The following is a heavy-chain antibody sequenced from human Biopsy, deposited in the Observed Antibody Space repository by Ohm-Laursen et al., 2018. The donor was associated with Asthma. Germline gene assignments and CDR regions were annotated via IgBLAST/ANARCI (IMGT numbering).Heavy chain of an antibody. D-gene: IGHD3-10*01. J-gene: IGHJ4*02. Sequence: SLRLSCAASGFDLRDYTMNWVRQVPGKGLEWVASISSLSRYIYHATSLRGRFTISRDNAKRSLYLQMDSLRGDDTAVYYCSRDFTIGSGSPFHFWGRGTLVTVSS. V-gene: IGHV3-21*01. CDR3: SRDFTIGSGSPFHF. CDR1: GFDLRDYT. CDR2: ISSLSRYI.